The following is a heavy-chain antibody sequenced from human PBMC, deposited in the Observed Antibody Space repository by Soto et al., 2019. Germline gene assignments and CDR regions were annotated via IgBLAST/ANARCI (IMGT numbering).Heavy chain of an antibody. J-gene: IGHJ3*02. Sequence: PSQPMPHPCTVSGGSIGSVGDGWSRIRQPPGKGLEWIGYIYYSGSTYYNPSLKSRVTISVDTSKNQFSLKLSSVTAADTAVYYCARNVPMRAFDIWGQGTMVTVSS. V-gene: IGHV4-30-4*08. CDR2: IYYSGST. CDR3: ARNVPMRAFDI. CDR1: GGSIGSVGDG. D-gene: IGHD1-1*01.